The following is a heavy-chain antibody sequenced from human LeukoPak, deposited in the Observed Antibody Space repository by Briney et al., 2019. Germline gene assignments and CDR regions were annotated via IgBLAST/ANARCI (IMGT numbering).Heavy chain of an antibody. CDR1: GGSVSSGSYY. Sequence: PSETLSLTCTVSGGSVSSGSYYWSWIRQPPGKGLEWIGYIYYSGSTNYNPSLKSRVTISVDTSKNQFSLKLSSVTAADTAVYYCARYDSSGYGMDVWGQGTTVTVSS. V-gene: IGHV4-61*01. D-gene: IGHD3-22*01. CDR2: IYYSGST. CDR3: ARYDSSGYGMDV. J-gene: IGHJ6*02.